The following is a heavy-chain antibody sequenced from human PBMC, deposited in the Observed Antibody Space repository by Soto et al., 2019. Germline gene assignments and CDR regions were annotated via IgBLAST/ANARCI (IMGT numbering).Heavy chain of an antibody. Sequence: EVQLMESGGGLVQPGGSLRLSCAASGFTFTFYTFNWVRQAPGKGLEWVSYINHDGGTISYADSVKGRFTSSRDNAKNSLFMQMNSLRAEDTGVYYCARTIRGYSYGSDYWGQGTLVTVSS. CDR3: ARTIRGYSYGSDY. CDR1: GFTFTFYT. D-gene: IGHD5-18*01. J-gene: IGHJ4*02. V-gene: IGHV3-48*01. CDR2: INHDGGTI.